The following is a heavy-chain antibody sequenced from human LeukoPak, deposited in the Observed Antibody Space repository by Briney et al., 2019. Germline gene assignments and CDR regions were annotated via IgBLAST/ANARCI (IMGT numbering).Heavy chain of an antibody. V-gene: IGHV1-2*02. D-gene: IGHD3-3*01. Sequence: ASVKDSCKASGYTFTGYYMHWVRQAPGQGLEWMGWINPNSGGTNNAQKFQGRVTMTRDTSISTAYMELSGLRSDDTAVYYCARASITIFGVVSPLDYWGQGTLVTVSS. CDR1: GYTFTGYY. CDR3: ARASITIFGVVSPLDY. J-gene: IGHJ4*02. CDR2: INPNSGGT.